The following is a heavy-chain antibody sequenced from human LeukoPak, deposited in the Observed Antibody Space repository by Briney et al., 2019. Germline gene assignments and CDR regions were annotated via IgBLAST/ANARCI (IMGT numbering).Heavy chain of an antibody. J-gene: IGHJ4*02. V-gene: IGHV4-59*01. D-gene: IGHD3-3*01. Sequence: SETLSLACTVAGGSISSYYWSWIRQPPGKGLEWIGYIYYSGSTNYNPSLKSGVTISVDTSKNQFSLKLSSVTAADTAVYYCARANARHDFWSGYHEDFDYWGQGTLVTVSS. CDR2: IYYSGST. CDR3: ARANARHDFWSGYHEDFDY. CDR1: GGSISSYY.